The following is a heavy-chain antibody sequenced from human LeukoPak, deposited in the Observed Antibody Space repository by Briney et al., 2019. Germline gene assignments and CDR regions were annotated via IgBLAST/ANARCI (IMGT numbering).Heavy chain of an antibody. Sequence: PGGSLRLTCAPSGFTFGDYGMHWLRQAPGKGLEWVSLITGNGVSTYYADSVKGRFTISRDNSKNSLYLQMNSLRTEDTALYYCAKCVYSNIYYWFDPWGQGTLVSVSS. CDR1: GFTFGDYG. J-gene: IGHJ5*02. CDR2: ITGNGVST. D-gene: IGHD6-13*01. CDR3: AKCVYSNIYYWFDP. V-gene: IGHV3-43*02.